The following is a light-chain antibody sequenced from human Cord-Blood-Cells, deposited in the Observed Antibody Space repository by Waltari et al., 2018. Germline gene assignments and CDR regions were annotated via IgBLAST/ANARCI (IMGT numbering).Light chain of an antibody. CDR1: SSDVGSYNP. CDR2: EVN. V-gene: IGLV2-23*02. J-gene: IGLJ2*01. CDR3: CSYAGSSTYVV. Sequence: QSALTQPASVSGSPGQSITISCTRNSSDVGSYNPVSWYQQHPGKAPKLLIYEVNKRPSGVSNRFSGSKSGNTASLTISGLQAEDEADYYCCSYAGSSTYVVFGGGTKLTVL.